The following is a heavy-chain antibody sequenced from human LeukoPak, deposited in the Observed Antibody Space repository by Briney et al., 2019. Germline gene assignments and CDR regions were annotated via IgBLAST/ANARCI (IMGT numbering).Heavy chain of an antibody. V-gene: IGHV1-2*06. CDR2: INPNSGGT. CDR3: ARVAGLYPFDY. J-gene: IGHJ4*02. CDR1: GYTFTSYA. D-gene: IGHD2-8*01. Sequence: ASVKASCKASGYTFTSYAMHWERQAPGQGLEWMGRINPNSGGTNYAQEFQGRVTMTRDTSISTAYMELSRLRSDDTAVYYCARVAGLYPFDYWGQGTLVTVSS.